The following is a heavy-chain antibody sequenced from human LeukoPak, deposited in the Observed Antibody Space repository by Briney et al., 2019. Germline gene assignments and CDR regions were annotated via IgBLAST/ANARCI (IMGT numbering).Heavy chain of an antibody. CDR3: AKGGSSSWDYFDY. V-gene: IGHV3-30*02. D-gene: IGHD6-13*01. J-gene: IGHJ4*02. CDR1: GFTFSSYG. CDR2: IRYDGSSE. Sequence: PGGSLRLSCAASGFTFSSYGMHWVRQAPGKGMEWVAFIRYDGSSEYYADSVKGRFTISRDNSKNTLYLQMNSLRAEDTAVYYCAKGGSSSWDYFDYWGQGTRVTVSS.